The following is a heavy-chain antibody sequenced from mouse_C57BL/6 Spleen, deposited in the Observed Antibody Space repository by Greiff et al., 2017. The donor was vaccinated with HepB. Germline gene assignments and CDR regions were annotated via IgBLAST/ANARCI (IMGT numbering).Heavy chain of an antibody. J-gene: IGHJ4*01. D-gene: IGHD4-1*01. V-gene: IGHV1-64*01. Sequence: VQLQQPGAELVKPGASVKLSCKASGYTFTSYWMHWVKQRPGQGLEWIGMIHPNSGSTNYNEKFKSKATLTVDKSSRTAYMQLSSLTSEDSAVYYCAREDTGYYAMDYWGQGTSVTVSS. CDR1: GYTFTSYW. CDR3: AREDTGYYAMDY. CDR2: IHPNSGST.